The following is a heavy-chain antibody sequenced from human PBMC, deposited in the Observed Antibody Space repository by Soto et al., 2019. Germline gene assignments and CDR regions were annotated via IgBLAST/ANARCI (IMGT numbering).Heavy chain of an antibody. CDR2: INHRGST. CDR3: ATGTSPSGRGQNRFDP. CDR1: GLSFSGYY. J-gene: IGHJ5*02. Sequence: SETLSLTCAFSGLSFSGYYWNWIRQPPGKGLEWIAEINHRGSTNYNPSLESRVTISVDTSHNQFSLKLNSVTATDTAVYYCATGTSPSGRGQNRFDPWGQGTLVTVS. D-gene: IGHD1-1*01. V-gene: IGHV4-34*01.